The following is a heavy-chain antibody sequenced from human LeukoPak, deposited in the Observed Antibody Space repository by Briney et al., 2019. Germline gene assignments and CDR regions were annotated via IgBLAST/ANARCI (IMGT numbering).Heavy chain of an antibody. J-gene: IGHJ4*02. D-gene: IGHD4-17*01. Sequence: GGSLRLSCAASGFTFSSYAMHWVRQAPGKGLEWVAVISYDGSNKYYADSVKGRFTISRDNSKNTLYLQMNSLRAEDTAVYYCGRAGTNGDSTLLIDYWGQGTLVTVSS. CDR3: GRAGTNGDSTLLIDY. CDR1: GFTFSSYA. V-gene: IGHV3-30-3*01. CDR2: ISYDGSNK.